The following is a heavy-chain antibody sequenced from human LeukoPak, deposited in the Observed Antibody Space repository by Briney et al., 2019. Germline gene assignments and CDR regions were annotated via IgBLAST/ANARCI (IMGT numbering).Heavy chain of an antibody. CDR1: GGTFSSYA. Sequence: ASVKVSCKASGGTFSSYAISWVRQAPGQGLEWMGRIIPILGIANYAQKFQGRVTITADKSTSTAYMELSSLRSEDTAVYYCSRRFSTVVANWGQGTLVTVSS. J-gene: IGHJ4*02. D-gene: IGHD4-23*01. CDR2: IIPILGIA. CDR3: SRRFSTVVAN. V-gene: IGHV1-69*04.